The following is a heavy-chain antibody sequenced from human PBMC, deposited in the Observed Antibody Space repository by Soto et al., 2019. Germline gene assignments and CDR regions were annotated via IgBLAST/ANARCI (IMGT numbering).Heavy chain of an antibody. CDR2: ISYDGSNK. J-gene: IGHJ4*02. V-gene: IGHV3-30*18. Sequence: QVQLVESGGGVVQPGRSLRLSCAASGFTFSSYGMHWVRQAPGKGLEWVAVISYDGSNKYYADSVKGRFTISRDNSKNSLYLQMHSLRAEDTAVYYCAQDSARGYYDILTGYSSGEYFDYWGQGPLVTVSS. CDR3: AQDSARGYYDILTGYSSGEYFDY. D-gene: IGHD3-9*01. CDR1: GFTFSSYG.